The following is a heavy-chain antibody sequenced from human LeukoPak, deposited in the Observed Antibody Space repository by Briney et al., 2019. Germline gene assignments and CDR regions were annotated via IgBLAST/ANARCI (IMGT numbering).Heavy chain of an antibody. V-gene: IGHV1-2*02. CDR1: GYTFTGYY. CDR2: INPISGGT. D-gene: IGHD3-16*02. Sequence: GASVKVSCKASGYTFTGYYMRWVRQAPGQGLEWMGWINPISGGTNYAQKFQGRVTMTRDTSISTAYMGLSRLRSDDTAVYYCARGLGMITFGGVIASFDYRGQGTLVTVSS. CDR3: ARGLGMITFGGVIASFDY. J-gene: IGHJ4*02.